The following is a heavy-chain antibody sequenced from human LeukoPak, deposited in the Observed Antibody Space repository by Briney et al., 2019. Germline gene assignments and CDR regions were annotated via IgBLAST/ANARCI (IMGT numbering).Heavy chain of an antibody. CDR2: IIPIFGTA. CDR1: VGTFSSYA. Sequence: SVKVSCKASVGTFSSYAISWVRQAPGQGLEWMGGIIPIFGTANYAQKFQGRVTITADESTSTAYMELSSLRSEDTAVYYCARAPLGATQGAFDIWGQGTMVTVSS. J-gene: IGHJ3*02. CDR3: ARAPLGATQGAFDI. V-gene: IGHV1-69*01. D-gene: IGHD1-26*01.